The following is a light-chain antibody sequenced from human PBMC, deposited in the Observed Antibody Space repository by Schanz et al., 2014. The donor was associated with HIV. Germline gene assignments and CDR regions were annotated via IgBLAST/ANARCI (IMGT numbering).Light chain of an antibody. V-gene: IGKV3D-7*01. CDR1: QSVKSNF. J-gene: IGKJ1*01. Sequence: EIVLTQSPGTLSLSPGERGTLSCRASQSVKSNFIGWYQQKPGQAPRLLIFGASTRATGIPARFSGSGSGTDFTLSISNLQPEDFALYYCQQDYNLPRTFGQGTKVEIK. CDR2: GAS. CDR3: QQDYNLPRT.